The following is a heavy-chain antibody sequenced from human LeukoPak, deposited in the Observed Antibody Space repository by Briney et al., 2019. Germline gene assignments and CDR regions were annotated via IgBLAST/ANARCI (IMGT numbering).Heavy chain of an antibody. CDR3: ARDRRAAGTVVDYFDY. D-gene: IGHD6-13*01. CDR1: GGSFSGYY. Sequence: PSETLSLTCAVYGGSFSGYYWSWIRQPPGKGLEWIGEINQSGSTNYNPSLKSRITISVDTSKNQFSLKLSSVTAADTAVYYCARDRRAAGTVVDYFDYWGQGTLVTVSS. CDR2: INQSGST. V-gene: IGHV4-34*01. J-gene: IGHJ4*02.